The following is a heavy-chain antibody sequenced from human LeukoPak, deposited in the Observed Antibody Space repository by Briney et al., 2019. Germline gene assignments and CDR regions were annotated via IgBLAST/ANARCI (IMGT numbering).Heavy chain of an antibody. J-gene: IGHJ4*02. D-gene: IGHD3-22*01. CDR1: GFTFSRFA. CDR3: AKDASYYDSSGYLIPFDY. V-gene: IGHV3-23*01. CDR2: ISGNGHQP. Sequence: GGSRRLSCSASGFTFSRFAMTWVRQLPGGGLEWVSSISGNGHQPYYADSVKGRFSVSRDNSKNILYLQMDSLRADDSALYYCAKDASYYDSSGYLIPFDYWGQGTLVTVSS.